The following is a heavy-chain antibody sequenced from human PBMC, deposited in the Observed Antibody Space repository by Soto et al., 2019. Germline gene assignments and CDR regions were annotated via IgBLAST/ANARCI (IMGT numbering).Heavy chain of an antibody. Sequence: GESLKISCKGSGYSFTSYXXXXVRQMPGKGLEWMGIIYPGDSDTRYSPSFQGQVTISADKSISTAYLQWSSLKASDTAMYYCARHGVPSINEGWFDPWGQGTLVTVSS. J-gene: IGHJ5*02. CDR2: IYPGDSDT. D-gene: IGHD3-3*01. CDR1: GYSFTSYX. V-gene: IGHV5-51*01. CDR3: ARHGVPSINEGWFDP.